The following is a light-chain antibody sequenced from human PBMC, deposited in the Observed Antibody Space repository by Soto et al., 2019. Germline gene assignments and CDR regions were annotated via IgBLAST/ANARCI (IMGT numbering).Light chain of an antibody. Sequence: QSVLTQPASVSGSPGQSITISCTGTSSDIGGYNYVSWYQHHPDKAPKLMIYDVSNRPSGVSNRFSGSKSGNTASLTISGLQAEDEADYYCSSYRSSSTLAVFGGGTQLTVL. V-gene: IGLV2-14*03. CDR1: SSDIGGYNY. CDR3: SSYRSSSTLAV. CDR2: DVS. J-gene: IGLJ2*01.